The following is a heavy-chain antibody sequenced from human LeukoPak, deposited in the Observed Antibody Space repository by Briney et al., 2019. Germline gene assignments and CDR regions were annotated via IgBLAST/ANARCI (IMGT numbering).Heavy chain of an antibody. CDR3: ARATPSVGYDRGVHDF. Sequence: PSETLSLTCTVSGGSISSGGYYWSWIRQHPGKGLEWIGYIYYSGSTNYNPSLKSRVTISVDTSKNQFSLKLRSVTAADTAVYYCARATPSVGYDRGVHDFWGQGTLVTVSS. CDR1: GGSISSGGYY. D-gene: IGHD5-12*01. CDR2: IYYSGST. J-gene: IGHJ4*02. V-gene: IGHV4-61*08.